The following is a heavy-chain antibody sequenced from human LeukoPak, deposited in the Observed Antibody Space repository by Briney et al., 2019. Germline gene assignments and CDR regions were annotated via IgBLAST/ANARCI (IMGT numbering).Heavy chain of an antibody. Sequence: SETLSRTCTVSGGSVSSGNYYWSWIRQPPGKGLEWIAYISYSGGTSYNPSLKSRVTISVDTSKNQFSLKLNSVTAADTAVYFCARDRGGGYMVFDYWGQGTLVTVSS. CDR1: GGSVSSGNYY. D-gene: IGHD5-24*01. CDR2: ISYSGGT. J-gene: IGHJ4*02. CDR3: ARDRGGGYMVFDY. V-gene: IGHV4-61*01.